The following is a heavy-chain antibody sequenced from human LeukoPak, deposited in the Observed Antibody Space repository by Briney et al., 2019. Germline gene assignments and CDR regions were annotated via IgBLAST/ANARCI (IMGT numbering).Heavy chain of an antibody. CDR1: GFIFSSYS. CDR2: ITGSGGNT. Sequence: GGSLRLSCAASGFIFSSYSMSRVRQAPGKGLEWVSVITGSGGNTYYADSVKGRFTISKDNSKNTVYLQMSSLRVDDTAVYYCAKAASSSWPSYYYGMDVWGQGTTVTVSS. CDR3: AKAASSSWPSYYYGMDV. V-gene: IGHV3-23*01. J-gene: IGHJ6*02. D-gene: IGHD6-13*01.